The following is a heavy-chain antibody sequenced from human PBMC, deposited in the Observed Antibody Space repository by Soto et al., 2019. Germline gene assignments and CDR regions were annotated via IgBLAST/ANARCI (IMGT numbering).Heavy chain of an antibody. Sequence: SSVKVSCKASGGTFSSYAISWVRQAPGQGLEWMGGIIPIFGTANYAQKFQGRVTITADESTSTAYMELSSLRSEDTAVYYCASRQQLVQAYYYYGMDVWGQGTTVTVSS. D-gene: IGHD6-13*01. V-gene: IGHV1-69*13. CDR1: GGTFSSYA. CDR2: IIPIFGTA. CDR3: ASRQQLVQAYYYYGMDV. J-gene: IGHJ6*02.